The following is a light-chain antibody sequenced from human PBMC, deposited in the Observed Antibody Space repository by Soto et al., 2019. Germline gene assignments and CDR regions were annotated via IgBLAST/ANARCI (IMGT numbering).Light chain of an antibody. J-gene: IGKJ1*01. Sequence: EMVLTQSPGTLSLSPGERATLSCRASQSVSSSFLAWYQQKPGQAPRLLIYGASSRATGIPDRFSGSGSGTDFTLTISRLAPEDFAEDYCQQYGSSPPWTFGQGTKVEIK. CDR3: QQYGSSPPWT. CDR1: QSVSSSF. CDR2: GAS. V-gene: IGKV3-20*01.